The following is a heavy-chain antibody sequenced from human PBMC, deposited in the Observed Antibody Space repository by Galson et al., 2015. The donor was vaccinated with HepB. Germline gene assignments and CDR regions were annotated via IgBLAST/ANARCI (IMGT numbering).Heavy chain of an antibody. CDR3: ARVRVSGWLDAFDI. CDR2: INAGNGNT. Sequence: SVKVSCKASGYTFTSYAMHWVRQAPGQRLEWMEWINAGNGNTKYSQKFQGRVTITRDTSASTAYMELSSLRSEDTAVYYCARVRVSGWLDAFDIWGQGTMVTVSS. J-gene: IGHJ3*02. V-gene: IGHV1-3*01. D-gene: IGHD6-19*01. CDR1: GYTFTSYA.